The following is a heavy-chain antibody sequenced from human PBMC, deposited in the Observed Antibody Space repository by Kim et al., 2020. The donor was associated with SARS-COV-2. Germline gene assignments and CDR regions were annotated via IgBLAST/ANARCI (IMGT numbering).Heavy chain of an antibody. CDR3: ARVPIYSSGWDIDY. V-gene: IGHV3-30*01. J-gene: IGHJ4*02. D-gene: IGHD6-19*01. Sequence: DSVKGRFTLSRDHSKYALYVQMNSLRGEDTAVYYCARVPIYSSGWDIDYWGQGTLVTVSS.